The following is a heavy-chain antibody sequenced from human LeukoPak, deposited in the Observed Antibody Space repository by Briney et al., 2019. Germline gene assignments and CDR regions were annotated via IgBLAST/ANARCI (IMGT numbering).Heavy chain of an antibody. V-gene: IGHV3-11*01. CDR2: IFNSASTI. J-gene: IGHJ5*02. CDR3: AKDAGPYWFDP. D-gene: IGHD3-10*01. Sequence: PGGSLRLSCAASGFTFSDWYMSWIRQAPGKGLEWVSYIFNSASTIYYADSVEGRFTISRDNAQRSVFLQMNSLRAEDTAVYYCAKDAGPYWFDPWGQGTLVTVSS. CDR1: GFTFSDWY.